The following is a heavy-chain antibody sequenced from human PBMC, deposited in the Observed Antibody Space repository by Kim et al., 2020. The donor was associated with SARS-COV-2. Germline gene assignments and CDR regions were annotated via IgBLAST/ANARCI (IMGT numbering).Heavy chain of an antibody. CDR2: INHSGST. CDR1: GGSFSGYY. D-gene: IGHD1-26*01. Sequence: SETLSLTCAVYGGSFSGYYWSWIRQPPGKGLEWIGEINHSGSTNYNPSLKSRVTISVDTSKNQFSLKLSSVTAADPAVYYCARGRGRRVGYYYYGMDVWG. J-gene: IGHJ6*01. CDR3: ARGRGRRVGYYYYGMDV. V-gene: IGHV4-34*01.